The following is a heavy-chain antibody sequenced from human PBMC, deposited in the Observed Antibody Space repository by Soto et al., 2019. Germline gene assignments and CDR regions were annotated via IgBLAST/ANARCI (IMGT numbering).Heavy chain of an antibody. V-gene: IGHV4-34*01. D-gene: IGHD3-16*01. CDR2: INHSGST. CDR1: GGSFSGYY. Sequence: SETLSLTCAVYGGSFSGYYWSWIRQPPGKGLEWIGEINHSGSTNYNPSLKSRVTISVDTSKNQFSLKLSSVTAADTAVYYCAIGMGGPDLVMTLPQNKYYMDVWGKGTTVTVSS. CDR3: AIGMGGPDLVMTLPQNKYYMDV. J-gene: IGHJ6*03.